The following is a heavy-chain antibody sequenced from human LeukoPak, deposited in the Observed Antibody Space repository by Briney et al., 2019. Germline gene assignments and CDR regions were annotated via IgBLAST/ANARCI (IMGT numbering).Heavy chain of an antibody. CDR2: INPSGGST. Sequence: ASVKVSCKASGYTFTGYYMHWVRQAPGQGLEWMGIINPSGGSTTYAQIFQDRVTMTRDTSTSTVYMELSSLRSEDTAVYYCARGYSTVTTPFDSWGQGTLVTVSS. CDR1: GYTFTGYY. V-gene: IGHV1-46*01. D-gene: IGHD4-17*01. J-gene: IGHJ4*02. CDR3: ARGYSTVTTPFDS.